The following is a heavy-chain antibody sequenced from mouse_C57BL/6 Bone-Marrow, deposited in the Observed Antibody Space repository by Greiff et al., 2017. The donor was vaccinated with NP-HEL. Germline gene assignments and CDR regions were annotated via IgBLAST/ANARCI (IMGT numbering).Heavy chain of an antibody. J-gene: IGHJ3*01. Sequence: VKLMESGPELVKPGASVKISCKASGYTFTDYYINWVKQRPGQGLEWIGWIFPGSGSTYYNEKFKGKATLTVDKSSSTAYMLLSSLTSEDSAVYFCARRLYYSNYVGFAYWGQGTLVTVSA. D-gene: IGHD2-5*01. CDR2: IFPGSGST. CDR3: ARRLYYSNYVGFAY. CDR1: GYTFTDYY. V-gene: IGHV1-75*01.